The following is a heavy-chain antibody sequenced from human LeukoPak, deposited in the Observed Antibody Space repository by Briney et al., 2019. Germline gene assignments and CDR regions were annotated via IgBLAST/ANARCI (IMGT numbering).Heavy chain of an antibody. J-gene: IGHJ4*02. CDR1: GYSFSNYW. D-gene: IGHD1-1*01. CDR2: VYPRDSDT. Sequence: KPGESLKISCKASGYSFSNYWIGWGRQVPGKGLEWMGIVYPRDSDTRYSPSFQGQVTISADKSISTAYLQWSSLKASDTAVYYCARPGERSRRDWNLDQWGQGTLVTVSS. CDR3: ARPGERSRRDWNLDQ. V-gene: IGHV5-51*01.